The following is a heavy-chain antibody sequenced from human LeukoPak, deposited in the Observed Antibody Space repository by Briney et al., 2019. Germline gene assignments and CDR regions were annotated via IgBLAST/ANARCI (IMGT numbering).Heavy chain of an antibody. CDR3: ARDDPGYCSGGSCYSPDAFDI. CDR2: ISSSSSYI. CDR1: GFTFSSYS. Sequence: GSLRLSCAASGFTFSSYSMNWVRQAPGKGLEWVSSISSSSSYIYYAVSVKGRFTISRDNAKNSLYLQMNSLRAEDTAVYYCARDDPGYCSGGSCYSPDAFDIWGQGTMVTVSS. D-gene: IGHD2-15*01. J-gene: IGHJ3*02. V-gene: IGHV3-21*01.